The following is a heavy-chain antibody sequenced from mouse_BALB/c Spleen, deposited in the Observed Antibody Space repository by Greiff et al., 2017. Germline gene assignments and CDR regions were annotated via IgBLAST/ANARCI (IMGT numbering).Heavy chain of an antibody. CDR3: ARGDYYGSRDWYCDV. J-gene: IGHJ1*01. Sequence: EVKLQESGPGLVKPSQSLSLTCTVTGYSITSDYAWNWIRQFPGNKLEWMGYISYSGSTSYNPSLKSRISITRDTSKNQFFLQLNSVTTEDTATYYCARGDYYGSRDWYCDVWGAGTTVTVSS. CDR2: ISYSGST. CDR1: GYSITSDYA. V-gene: IGHV3-2*02. D-gene: IGHD1-1*01.